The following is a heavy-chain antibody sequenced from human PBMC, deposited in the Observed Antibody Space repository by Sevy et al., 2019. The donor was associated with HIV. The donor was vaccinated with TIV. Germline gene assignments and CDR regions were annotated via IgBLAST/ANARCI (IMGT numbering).Heavy chain of an antibody. CDR3: AKDQTLDY. CDR2: ISYDGSNK. CDR1: GFTFSSYG. J-gene: IGHJ4*02. V-gene: IGHV3-30*18. Sequence: GGSLRLSCAASGFTFSSYGMHWVRQAPGKGQEWVAVISYDGSNKYYADSVKGRFTISRDNSKNTLYLQMNSLRAEDTAVYYCAKDQTLDYWGQGTLVTVSS.